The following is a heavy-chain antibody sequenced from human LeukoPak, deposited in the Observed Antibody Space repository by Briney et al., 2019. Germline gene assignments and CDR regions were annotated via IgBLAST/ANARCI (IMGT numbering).Heavy chain of an antibody. CDR3: AREILYYFDY. Sequence: SETLSLTCTVSGGSVSSGSYYWNWIRQPPGKGLEWIGYIYYSGSTNYNPSLKSRVTISVDTSKNQFSLKLSSVTAADTAVYYCAREILYYFDYWGQGTLVTVSS. CDR2: IYYSGST. CDR1: GGSVSSGSYY. V-gene: IGHV4-61*01. J-gene: IGHJ4*02.